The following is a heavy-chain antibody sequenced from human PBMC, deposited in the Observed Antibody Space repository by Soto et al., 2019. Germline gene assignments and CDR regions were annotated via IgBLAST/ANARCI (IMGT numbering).Heavy chain of an antibody. CDR1: GFTFSDYY. D-gene: IGHD2-15*01. CDR3: ARHLGRIEAARFDY. CDR2: ISFNNNTI. Sequence: NPGGSLRLSCVASGFTFSDYYISWLRQAPGKGPECLSYISFNNNTIYYDDSVRGRFTISRDNAKNSVFLQMNRLRVEDTAVYYCARHLGRIEAARFDYWGQGTLVTVSS. V-gene: IGHV3-11*01. J-gene: IGHJ4*02.